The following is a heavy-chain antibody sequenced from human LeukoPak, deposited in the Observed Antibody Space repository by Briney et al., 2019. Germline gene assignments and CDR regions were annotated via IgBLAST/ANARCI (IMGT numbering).Heavy chain of an antibody. V-gene: IGHV7-4-1*02. CDR1: GYTFTSYA. D-gene: IGHD5-18*01. J-gene: IGHJ3*02. Sequence: ASVKVSCKASGYTFTSYAMNWVRQAPGQGLEWMGWINANTGNPTYAQGFTGRFVFSLDTSVSTAYLQISSLKAEDTAVYYCARASLRYSYGRPGAFDIWGQGTMVTVSS. CDR2: INANTGNP. CDR3: ARASLRYSYGRPGAFDI.